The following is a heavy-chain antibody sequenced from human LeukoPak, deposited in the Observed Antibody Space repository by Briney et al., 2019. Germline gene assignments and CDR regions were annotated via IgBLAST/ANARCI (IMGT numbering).Heavy chain of an antibody. Sequence: LSGGSLRLSCAASGFTFSISWIHCVRQPPGKGLVWVSHVNGDVGTTTDADSVKGRSSISRDNATNTVYLQMNSLTAEDTAVYYCARDRRYSMDVWGQGITVTVSS. J-gene: IGHJ6*02. D-gene: IGHD2-2*02. CDR2: VNGDVGTT. CDR3: ARDRRYSMDV. V-gene: IGHV3-74*01. CDR1: GFTFSISW.